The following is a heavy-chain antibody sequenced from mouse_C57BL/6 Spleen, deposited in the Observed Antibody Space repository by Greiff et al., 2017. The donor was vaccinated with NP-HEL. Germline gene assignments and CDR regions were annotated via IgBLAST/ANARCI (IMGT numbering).Heavy chain of an antibody. V-gene: IGHV1-37*01. D-gene: IGHD3-2*02. CDR2: INPYNGDT. CDR3: ARESSGLYAMEY. J-gene: IGHJ4*01. CDR1: GYSFTGYF. Sequence: VQLKESGPELVKPGASVKISCKASGYSFTGYFMNWVKQSHGKSLEWIGRINPYNGDTFHNQKFKGKATLNVDKSSSTANMELLSLTSEHFAVYYCARESSGLYAMEYWGRGTSVTVSS.